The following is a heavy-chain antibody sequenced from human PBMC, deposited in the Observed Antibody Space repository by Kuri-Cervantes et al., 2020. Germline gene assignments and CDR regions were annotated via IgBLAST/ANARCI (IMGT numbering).Heavy chain of an antibody. CDR3: ARDWSGYGDEMGYFDY. J-gene: IGHJ4*02. CDR2: INHSGST. Sequence: SQTLSLTCAVYGGSFNGYYWSWIRQPPGKGLEWIGEINHSGSTNYNPSLKSRVTISVDTSKNQFSLKLSSVTAADTAVYYCARDWSGYGDEMGYFDYWGQGTLVTVSS. D-gene: IGHD4-17*01. CDR1: GGSFNGYY. V-gene: IGHV4-34*01.